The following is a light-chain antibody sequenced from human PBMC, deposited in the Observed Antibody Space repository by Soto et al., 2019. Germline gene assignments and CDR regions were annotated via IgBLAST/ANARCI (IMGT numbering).Light chain of an antibody. CDR1: QDIQTY. CDR3: QQYNSYSLYT. V-gene: IGKV1-9*01. Sequence: IQLTQSPSSLSASVGDRVSITCRASQDIQTYLAWYQQKRGEAPKLLISGTFTLQSGVPSRFSGSGSGTEFTLTISSLQPDDFATYYCQQYNSYSLYTFGQGTKLEIK. J-gene: IGKJ2*01. CDR2: GTF.